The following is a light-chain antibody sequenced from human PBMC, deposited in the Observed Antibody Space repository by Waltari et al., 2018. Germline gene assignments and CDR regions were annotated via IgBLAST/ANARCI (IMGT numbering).Light chain of an antibody. CDR3: QSFDNILRCSV. J-gene: IGLJ2*01. CDR2: GNN. Sequence: QHVLTQPPSVSGAPGQTVIISCTGTSSIVDNDVPWYQQLPGTAPKLLIYGNNIRPSGVPDRFAGSRSATSASLSITDLRPEDEGDYHCQSFDNILRCSVFGGGTKLTVL. V-gene: IGLV1-40*01. CDR1: SSIVDND.